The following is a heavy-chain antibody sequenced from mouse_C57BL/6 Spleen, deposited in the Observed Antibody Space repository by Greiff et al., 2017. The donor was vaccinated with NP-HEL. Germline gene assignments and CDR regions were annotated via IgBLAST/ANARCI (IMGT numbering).Heavy chain of an antibody. CDR1: GYTFTDYN. CDR2: INPNNGGT. CDR3: VGTSSYDGNPDY. Sequence: EVQLQQSGPELVKPGASVKMSCKASGYTFTDYNMHWVKQSHGKSLEWIGYINPNNGGTSYNQKFKGKATLTVNKSSSTAYMELCSLTSEDSAVYYCVGTSSYDGNPDYWGQGTTLTVSS. V-gene: IGHV1-22*01. J-gene: IGHJ2*01. D-gene: IGHD2-10*01.